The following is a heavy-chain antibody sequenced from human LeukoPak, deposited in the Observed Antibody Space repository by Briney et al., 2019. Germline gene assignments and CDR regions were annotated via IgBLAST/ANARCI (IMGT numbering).Heavy chain of an antibody. J-gene: IGHJ4*02. CDR2: INPNSGGT. D-gene: IGHD5-18*01. Sequence: GASVKVSCKASGYTFSGYYMHWVRQAPGQGLEWMGWINPNSGGTNYAQKFQGRVTMARDTSISTAYMELSRLRSDDTAVYYCARDQGDGYSYGPRNDYWGQGTLVTVSS. V-gene: IGHV1-2*02. CDR3: ARDQGDGYSYGPRNDY. CDR1: GYTFSGYY.